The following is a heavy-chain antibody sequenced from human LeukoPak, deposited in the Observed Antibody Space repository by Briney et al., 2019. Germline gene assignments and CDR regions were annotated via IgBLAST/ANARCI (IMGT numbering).Heavy chain of an antibody. CDR2: ISYDGSNK. Sequence: GGSLRLSCAASGFTFSSHWMHWVRQAPGKGLEWVAVISYDGSNKYYADSVKGRFTISRDNSKNTLYLQMNSLRAEDTAVYYCARVRQWLGRDAFDIWGQGTMVTVSS. CDR3: ARVRQWLGRDAFDI. D-gene: IGHD6-19*01. V-gene: IGHV3-30-3*01. J-gene: IGHJ3*02. CDR1: GFTFSSHW.